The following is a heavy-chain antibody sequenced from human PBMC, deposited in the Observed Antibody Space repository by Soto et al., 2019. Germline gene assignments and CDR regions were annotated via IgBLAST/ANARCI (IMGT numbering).Heavy chain of an antibody. Sequence: EVQLVESGGGLVQPGGSLKLSCAASGFTFSGSAVHWVRQASGKGLEWVGRIRSKANSYATAYAASVKGRFTISRDDSKNTASLQMNSLKTEDTAVDYCTRFGELVYYGMDVWGQGTTVTVSS. V-gene: IGHV3-73*02. J-gene: IGHJ6*02. D-gene: IGHD3-10*01. CDR1: GFTFSGSA. CDR3: TRFGELVYYGMDV. CDR2: IRSKANSYAT.